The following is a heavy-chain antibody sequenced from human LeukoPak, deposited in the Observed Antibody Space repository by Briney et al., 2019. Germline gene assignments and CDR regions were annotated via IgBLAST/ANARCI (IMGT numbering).Heavy chain of an antibody. CDR1: GFTFSSYA. Sequence: PGGSLRLSCAASGFTFSSYAMSWVRQAPGKGLEWVSSISASGGSTYYADSVEGRFTISRDNSKNTLSLQLNSLRAEDTAVYYCAKGLNGYDFGQWGQGALVTVSS. CDR2: ISASGGST. D-gene: IGHD5-12*01. V-gene: IGHV3-23*01. J-gene: IGHJ4*02. CDR3: AKGLNGYDFGQ.